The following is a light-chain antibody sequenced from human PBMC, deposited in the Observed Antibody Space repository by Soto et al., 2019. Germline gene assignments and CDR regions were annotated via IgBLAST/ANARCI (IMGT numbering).Light chain of an antibody. V-gene: IGKV3-20*01. CDR3: LQYGISLLT. CDR1: QSVPANY. J-gene: IGKJ1*01. CDR2: GAS. Sequence: EIVLTQSPGTLSLSTGERATLSCRASQSVPANYLAWYRQKPGQAPRLLIYGASSRATGIPDRFSGSGSGTDLPLTISSLEPEDFAVYSCLQYGISLLTFGQGTKVEIK.